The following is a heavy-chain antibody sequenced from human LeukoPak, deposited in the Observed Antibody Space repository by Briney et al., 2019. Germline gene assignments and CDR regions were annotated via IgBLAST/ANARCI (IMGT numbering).Heavy chain of an antibody. V-gene: IGHV3-30*19. Sequence: GGSLRLSCVTSGFMFSSYGFHWVRQAPGKGLEWVAVISFDGSEKYYADSAKGRFSISTDYSRNTLYLEMNSLRADDTAVYYCVRSQLQYCTTTSCYVFDSWGQGTLVTVSS. D-gene: IGHD2-2*01. CDR1: GFMFSSYG. CDR2: ISFDGSEK. J-gene: IGHJ4*02. CDR3: VRSQLQYCTTTSCYVFDS.